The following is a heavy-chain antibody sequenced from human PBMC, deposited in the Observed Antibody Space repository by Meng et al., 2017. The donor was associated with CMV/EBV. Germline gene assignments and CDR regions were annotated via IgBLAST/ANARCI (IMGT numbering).Heavy chain of an antibody. Sequence: GESLKISCIASGFTFNTYEMNWVRQAPGKGLEWVSYISSNGNTIFYADFVKGRFTVSRDNPKNSLYLQMNSLRADDTAVYYCARWYCSTTSCLFDYWGQGALVTVSS. J-gene: IGHJ4*02. D-gene: IGHD2-2*01. V-gene: IGHV3-48*03. CDR1: GFTFNTYE. CDR2: ISSNGNTI. CDR3: ARWYCSTTSCLFDY.